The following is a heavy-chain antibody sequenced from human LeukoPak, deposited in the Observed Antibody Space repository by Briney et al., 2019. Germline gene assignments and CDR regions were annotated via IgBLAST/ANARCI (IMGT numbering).Heavy chain of an antibody. J-gene: IGHJ3*02. V-gene: IGHV3-7*01. Sequence: GGSLRLSCAASGFTFTNYWMTWVRQAPGKGLEWVANIKQDGSAKYYVDAVRGRFTISRDNAKDLLFLQMNSLRAEDTAVYYCARVNPLMAPGALDIWGQGTMVAVSS. CDR1: GFTFTNYW. CDR3: ARVNPLMAPGALDI. D-gene: IGHD2-8*01. CDR2: IKQDGSAK.